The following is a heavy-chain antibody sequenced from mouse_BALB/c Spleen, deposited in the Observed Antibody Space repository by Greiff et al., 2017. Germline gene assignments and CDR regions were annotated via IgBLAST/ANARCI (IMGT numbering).Heavy chain of an antibody. CDR2: ILPGSGST. CDR3: ARQGQLGDYYAMDY. J-gene: IGHJ4*01. CDR1: GYTFSSYW. Sequence: VQLQQSGAELMKPGASVKISCKATGYTFSSYWIEWVKQRPGHGLEWIGEILPGSGSTNYNEKFKGKATFTADTSSNTAYMQLSSLTSEDSAVYYCARQGQLGDYYAMDYWGQGTSVTVSS. D-gene: IGHD3-1*01. V-gene: IGHV1-9*01.